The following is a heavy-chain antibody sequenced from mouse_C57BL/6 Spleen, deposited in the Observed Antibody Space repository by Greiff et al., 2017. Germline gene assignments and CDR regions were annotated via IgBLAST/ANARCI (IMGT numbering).Heavy chain of an antibody. Sequence: VQLQQSGPELVKPGASVKISCKASGYAFSSSWMNWVKQRPGKGLEWIGRIYPGDGDTNYNGKFKGKATLTADKSSSTAYMQLSSLTSEDSAVYFCAINGNYPYWYFDVWGTGTTVTVSS. V-gene: IGHV1-82*01. CDR1: GYAFSSSW. J-gene: IGHJ1*03. CDR3: AINGNYPYWYFDV. CDR2: IYPGDGDT. D-gene: IGHD2-1*01.